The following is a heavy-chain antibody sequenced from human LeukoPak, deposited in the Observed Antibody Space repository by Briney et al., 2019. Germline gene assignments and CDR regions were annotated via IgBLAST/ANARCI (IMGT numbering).Heavy chain of an antibody. J-gene: IGHJ4*02. D-gene: IGHD4/OR15-4a*01. CDR3: AKGIVPHDYGDY. V-gene: IGHV3-23*01. Sequence: PGGSLRLSCAASGFTFSSYGMSWVRQAPGKGLEWVSAISGSGGSTYYADSVKGRFTISRDNSKNTLYLQMNSLRAEDTAVYYCAKGIVPHDYGDYWGQGTLVTVSS. CDR1: GFTFSSYG. CDR2: ISGSGGST.